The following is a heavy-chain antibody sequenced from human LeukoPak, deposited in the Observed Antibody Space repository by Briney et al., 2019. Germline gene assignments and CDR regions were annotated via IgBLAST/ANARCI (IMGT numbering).Heavy chain of an antibody. Sequence: PGGSLRLSCAASGFTFNTYAMSWVRQAPGKGLEWVSSISGGDVSTSYADSVKGRFTISRDSSKNTLYLEMDSLRAEDTAVYYCAKVRIAYWFDPWDQGTLVTVSS. CDR2: ISGGDVST. V-gene: IGHV3-23*01. CDR3: AKVRIAYWFDP. J-gene: IGHJ5*02. CDR1: GFTFNTYA. D-gene: IGHD6-13*01.